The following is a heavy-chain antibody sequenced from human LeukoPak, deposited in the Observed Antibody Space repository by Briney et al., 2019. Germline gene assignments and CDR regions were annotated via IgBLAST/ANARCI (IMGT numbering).Heavy chain of an antibody. V-gene: IGHV4-59*11. CDR3: ARDRKGDYGSGSYPAYYYYMDV. CDR1: GGSISSHY. CDR2: IYYSGST. D-gene: IGHD3-10*01. J-gene: IGHJ6*03. Sequence: SETLSLTCTVSGGSISSHYWSWIRQPPGKGLEWIGYIYYSGSTNYNPSLKSRVTISVDTSKNQFSLKLSSVTAADTAVYYCARDRKGDYGSGSYPAYYYYMDVWGKGTTVTVSS.